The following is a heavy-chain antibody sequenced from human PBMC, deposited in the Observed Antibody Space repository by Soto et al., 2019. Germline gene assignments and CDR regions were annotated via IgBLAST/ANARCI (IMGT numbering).Heavy chain of an antibody. Sequence: SETLSLTCTVSGGSMRNYFWTWIRQPPGKGLEWIGYIHYSGTTSFFPSYNPSLRSRVTISEDTSKNQFSLKLLSVTTADTAVYFCAAGEASSRNLAPYFLAFWGQGTLVTVSS. J-gene: IGHJ1*01. CDR2: IHYSGTT. CDR3: AAGEASSRNLAPYFLAF. CDR1: GGSMRNYF. V-gene: IGHV4-59*01. D-gene: IGHD6-13*01.